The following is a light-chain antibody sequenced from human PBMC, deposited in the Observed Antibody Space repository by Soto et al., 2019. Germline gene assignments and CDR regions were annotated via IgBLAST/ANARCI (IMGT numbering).Light chain of an antibody. CDR2: DDN. J-gene: IGLJ1*01. Sequence: QSVLTQPPSVSAAPGQKVTISCSGSSSNIGGNSVSWYQQLPWTAPKLLIYDDNQRPSGIPDRFSGSKSGTSATLGITGFQTGDEADYYCGSWDSSLSAYVFGTGTKVTVL. CDR1: SSNIGGNS. CDR3: GSWDSSLSAYV. V-gene: IGLV1-51*01.